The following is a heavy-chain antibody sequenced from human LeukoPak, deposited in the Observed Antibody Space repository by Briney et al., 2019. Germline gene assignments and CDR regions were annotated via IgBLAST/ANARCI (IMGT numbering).Heavy chain of an antibody. CDR2: INHSGST. J-gene: IGHJ4*02. Sequence: SETLSLTCAVYGGSFSGYYWSWVRQPPGKGLEWIGEINHSGSTNYNPSLKSRVTISVDTSKNQFSLKLSSVTAADTAVYYCARVGAYYFDYWGQGTLVTVSS. CDR3: ARVGAYYFDY. V-gene: IGHV4-34*01. CDR1: GGSFSGYY.